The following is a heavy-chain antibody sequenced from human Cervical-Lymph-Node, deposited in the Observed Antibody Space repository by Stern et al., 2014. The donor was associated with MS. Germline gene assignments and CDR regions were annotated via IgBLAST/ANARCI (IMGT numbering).Heavy chain of an antibody. D-gene: IGHD1-7*01. Sequence: QVQLGQSGAEVKKPGASVKVSCKASGYTFTGYYMHWVRQAPGQWLEWMGWINPNSGGTNYAQKFQGWVTMTRDTSISTAYMELSRLRSDDTAVYYCARGSGTYPNWFDPWGQGTLVTVSS. J-gene: IGHJ5*02. CDR1: GYTFTGYY. V-gene: IGHV1-2*04. CDR2: INPNSGGT. CDR3: ARGSGTYPNWFDP.